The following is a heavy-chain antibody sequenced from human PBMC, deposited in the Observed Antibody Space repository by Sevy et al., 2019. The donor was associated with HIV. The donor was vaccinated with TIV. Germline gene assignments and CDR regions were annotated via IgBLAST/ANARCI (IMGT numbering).Heavy chain of an antibody. D-gene: IGHD6-13*01. CDR1: GFTFSSYS. J-gene: IGHJ4*02. CDR2: ISSSSSYI. Sequence: GGSLRLSCAASGFTFSSYSMIWVRQAPGKGLEWVSSISSSSSYIYYADSVKGRFTISRDNAKNSLYLQMNSLRAEDTAVYYCARDDVAAAGTVFDYWGQGTLVTVSS. V-gene: IGHV3-21*01. CDR3: ARDDVAAAGTVFDY.